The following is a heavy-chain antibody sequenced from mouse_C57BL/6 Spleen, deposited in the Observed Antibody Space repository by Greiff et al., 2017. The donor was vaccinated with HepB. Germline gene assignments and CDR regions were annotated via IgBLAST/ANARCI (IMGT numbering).Heavy chain of an antibody. CDR2: IHPNSGST. Sequence: QVQLQQPGAELVKPGASVKLSCKASGYTFTSYWMHWVKQRPGQGLEWIGMIHPNSGSTNYNEKFKSKATLTVDKSSSTAYMQLSSLTSEDSAVYYCAPYYDYDGAWLAYWGQGTLVTVSA. J-gene: IGHJ3*01. D-gene: IGHD2-4*01. V-gene: IGHV1-64*01. CDR3: APYYDYDGAWLAY. CDR1: GYTFTSYW.